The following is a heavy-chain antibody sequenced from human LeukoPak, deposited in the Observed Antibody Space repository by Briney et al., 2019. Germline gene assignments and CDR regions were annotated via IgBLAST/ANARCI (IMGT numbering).Heavy chain of an antibody. V-gene: IGHV1-18*01. D-gene: IGHD1-26*01. CDR2: ISAYNGNT. Sequence: ASVKVSCKASGYTFTSYGISWVRQAPGQGLEWMGWISAYNGNTNYAQKLQGRVTMTTDTSTSTAYMELRSLRSDDTVVYYCARKVVGAMVNWFDPWGQGTLVTVSS. J-gene: IGHJ5*02. CDR3: ARKVVGAMVNWFDP. CDR1: GYTFTSYG.